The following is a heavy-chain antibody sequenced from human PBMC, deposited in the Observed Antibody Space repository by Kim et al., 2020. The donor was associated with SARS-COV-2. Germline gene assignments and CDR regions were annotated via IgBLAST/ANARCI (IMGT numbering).Heavy chain of an antibody. D-gene: IGHD3-16*01. Sequence: YADSGKGRFTLSRDHARNSLYLQMNSLRAEDTAVYYCVQAISFSFQIWGQGTMVTVSS. J-gene: IGHJ3*02. V-gene: IGHV3-9*01. CDR3: VQAISFSFQI.